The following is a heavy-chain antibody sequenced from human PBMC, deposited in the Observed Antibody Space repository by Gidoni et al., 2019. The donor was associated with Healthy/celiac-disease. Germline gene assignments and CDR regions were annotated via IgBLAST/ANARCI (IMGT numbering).Heavy chain of an antibody. Sequence: EVQLVESGGGLVQPGGSLRLSCAASGFTFSSYAMSWVRQAPGKGLEWVSAISGSGGSTYYADSVKGRFTISRDNSKNTLYLQMNSLRAEDTAVYYCAKAPRGYGSGSSPFDYWGQGTLVTVSS. J-gene: IGHJ4*02. CDR1: GFTFSSYA. D-gene: IGHD3-10*01. CDR2: ISGSGGST. V-gene: IGHV3-23*04. CDR3: AKAPRGYGSGSSPFDY.